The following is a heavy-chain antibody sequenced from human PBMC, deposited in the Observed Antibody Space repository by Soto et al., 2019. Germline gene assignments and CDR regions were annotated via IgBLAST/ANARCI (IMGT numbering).Heavy chain of an antibody. V-gene: IGHV4-59*01. J-gene: IGHJ4*02. CDR1: GGSISSYY. Sequence: SETLSVTCTVSGGSISSYYWSWIRQPPGKGLEWIGYIYYSGSTNYNPSLKSRVTISVDTSKNQFSLKLSSVTAADTAVYYCARAGDCSGGSCYSLVYWGQGTLVTVSS. D-gene: IGHD2-15*01. CDR3: ARAGDCSGGSCYSLVY. CDR2: IYYSGST.